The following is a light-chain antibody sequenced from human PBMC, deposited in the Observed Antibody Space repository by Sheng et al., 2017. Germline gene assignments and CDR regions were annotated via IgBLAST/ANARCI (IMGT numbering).Light chain of an antibody. CDR3: QQYSLYSVT. J-gene: IGKJ4*01. CDR2: KTS. V-gene: IGKV1-5*03. Sequence: DIQMTQSPSTLSASVGDRVTITCRASQSFTSWLAWYQQKPGKAPKLLIYKTSNLDSGVPSRFSGSGSGTEFTLTISSLQPDDFATYYCQQYSLYSVTFGGGTKVEIK. CDR1: QSFTSW.